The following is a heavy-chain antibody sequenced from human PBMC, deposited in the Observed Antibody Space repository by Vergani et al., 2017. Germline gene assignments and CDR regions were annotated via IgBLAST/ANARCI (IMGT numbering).Heavy chain of an antibody. Sequence: EVQLVESGGGLVKPGGSLRLSCAASGFTFSSYSMNWVRQAPGKGLEWVSSISSSSSYIYYADSVKGRFTISRDNAKNSLYLQMNSLRAEDTAVYYCARGAGNYYDSSGYFWDYYYCIDVWGQGTTVTVSS. CDR3: ARGAGNYYDSSGYFWDYYYCIDV. D-gene: IGHD3-22*01. CDR1: GFTFSSYS. J-gene: IGHJ6*02. CDR2: ISSSSSYI. V-gene: IGHV3-21*01.